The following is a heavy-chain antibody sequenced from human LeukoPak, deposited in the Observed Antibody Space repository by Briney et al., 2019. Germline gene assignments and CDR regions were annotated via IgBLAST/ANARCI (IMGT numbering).Heavy chain of an antibody. CDR2: IYSDGSRT. CDR1: GFTFSSFA. CDR3: VKSPGSGWPV. D-gene: IGHD6-19*01. V-gene: IGHV3-64D*06. Sequence: GGSLRRSCATSGFTFSSFAMHWVRQAPGKGLEYLSAIYSDGSRTYYADSVKGRFTISRDNSKNTLYFEMSSLRVEDTAVYYCVKSPGSGWPVWGQGTLITVSS. J-gene: IGHJ4*02.